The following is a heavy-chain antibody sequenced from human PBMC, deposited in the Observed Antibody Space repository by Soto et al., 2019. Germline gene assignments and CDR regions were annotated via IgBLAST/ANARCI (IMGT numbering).Heavy chain of an antibody. J-gene: IGHJ6*02. D-gene: IGHD3-3*01. Sequence: ASVKVSCKASGYTFTGYYMHWVRQAPGQGLEWMGWINPNSGGTNYAQKFQGRVTMTRDTSISTAYMELSRLRSDDTAVYYCARGRIFGVVTSYYYYGMDVWGQGTTVTVSS. CDR1: GYTFTGYY. V-gene: IGHV1-2*02. CDR2: INPNSGGT. CDR3: ARGRIFGVVTSYYYYGMDV.